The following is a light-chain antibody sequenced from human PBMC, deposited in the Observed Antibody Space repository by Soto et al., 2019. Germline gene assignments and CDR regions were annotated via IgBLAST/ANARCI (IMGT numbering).Light chain of an antibody. CDR1: QSLVFSDGNTY. CDR3: QQYHSYWT. CDR2: QVS. J-gene: IGKJ1*01. V-gene: IGKV2-30*01. Sequence: DVVMTQSPLSLPVILGQPASISCTSSQSLVFSDGNTYLSWFQQRPGQSPRRLIYQVSNRDSGVPQRFSGSGSGTEFTLTISSLQTDDFSTYYCQQYHSYWTFGQGTKVDIK.